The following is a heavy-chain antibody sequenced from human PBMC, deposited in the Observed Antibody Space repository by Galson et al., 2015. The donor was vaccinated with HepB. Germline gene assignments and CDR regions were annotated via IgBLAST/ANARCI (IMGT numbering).Heavy chain of an antibody. D-gene: IGHD3-10*01. J-gene: IGHJ4*02. V-gene: IGHV3-30-3*01. CDR1: GFSFSNYA. Sequence: SLRLSCAASGFSFSNYAMQWVRQAPGKGLEWVAVTSFDGSNKYYADSVKGRFTISRDNSKNTVYLRMNSVRTEDTAVYYCARGDYYGSGSSYLDYWGQGTLVTVSS. CDR3: ARGDYYGSGSSYLDY. CDR2: TSFDGSNK.